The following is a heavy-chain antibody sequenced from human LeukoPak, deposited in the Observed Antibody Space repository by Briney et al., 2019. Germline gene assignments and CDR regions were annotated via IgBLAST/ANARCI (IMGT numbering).Heavy chain of an antibody. Sequence: PSETLSLTCTVSGGSISSYYWSWIRQPPGKGLEWVGYISNSGSTNYNPSLKSRVTISVLTSKKQFSLKLSSVTAADTAVYYCASLDSSGYYYYWGQGTLVTVSS. D-gene: IGHD3-22*01. V-gene: IGHV4-59*01. CDR2: ISNSGST. CDR3: ASLDSSGYYYY. J-gene: IGHJ4*02. CDR1: GGSISSYY.